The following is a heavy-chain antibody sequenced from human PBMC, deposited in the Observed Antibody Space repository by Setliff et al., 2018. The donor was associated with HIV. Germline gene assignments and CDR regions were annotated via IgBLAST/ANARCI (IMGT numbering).Heavy chain of an antibody. CDR3: AREPPEVTITTHKLDI. D-gene: IGHD1-1*01. Sequence: SVKVSCKASGGTFSSYTINWVRQAPGQGLEWMGRSIPILGIGNDEQAQKFKGRVTFTADTSTNTAYMELTSLRSDDTAVYFCAREPPEVTITTHKLDIWGQGTLVTVSS. J-gene: IGHJ3*02. V-gene: IGHV1-69*04. CDR2: SIPILGIG. CDR1: GGTFSSYT.